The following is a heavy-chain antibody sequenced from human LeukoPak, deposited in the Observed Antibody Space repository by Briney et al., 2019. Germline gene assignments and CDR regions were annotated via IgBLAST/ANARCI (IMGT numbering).Heavy chain of an antibody. CDR1: GFTFSSNY. CDR2: IYSGGGT. CDR3: ARGKRGYYGMDV. D-gene: IGHD3-10*01. J-gene: IGHJ6*02. V-gene: IGHV3-53*01. Sequence: AGSLRLSCAASGFTFSSNYMSWVRQAPGEGLEWVSVIYSGGGTYYADSVKGRFTISRDNSKNTLYLQMNSLRAEDTAVYYCARGKRGYYGMDVWGQGTTVTVSS.